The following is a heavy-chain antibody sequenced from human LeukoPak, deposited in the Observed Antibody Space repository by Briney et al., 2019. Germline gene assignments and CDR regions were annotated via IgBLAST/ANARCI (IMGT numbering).Heavy chain of an antibody. V-gene: IGHV1-69*13. Sequence: ASVKASCKASGGTFSRHEISWVRQAPGQGLEWMGGIIPIPRTANYAQNFQGRVTITADESTSTVYMELRSLRSDDTAVYYCARDFTSEDAFDIWGQGTLVTVSS. CDR1: GGTFSRHE. CDR2: IIPIPRTA. CDR3: ARDFTSEDAFDI. J-gene: IGHJ3*02. D-gene: IGHD1-14*01.